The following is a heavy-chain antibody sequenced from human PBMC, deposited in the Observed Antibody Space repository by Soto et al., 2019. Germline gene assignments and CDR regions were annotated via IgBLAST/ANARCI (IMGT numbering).Heavy chain of an antibody. V-gene: IGHV1-2*02. Sequence: GASVKVSCKASGYTFTGYYVHWVRQAPGHGLEWLGWIHLNSGCTNYAQSFQGRVTMTRDMSVSTVYMEMTGLSSDDTAVYYCASPRKLSYSYFYFFALDVWGQGTTVTV. D-gene: IGHD2-21*01. CDR3: ASPRKLSYSYFYFFALDV. CDR1: GYTFTGYY. J-gene: IGHJ6*02. CDR2: IHLNSGCT.